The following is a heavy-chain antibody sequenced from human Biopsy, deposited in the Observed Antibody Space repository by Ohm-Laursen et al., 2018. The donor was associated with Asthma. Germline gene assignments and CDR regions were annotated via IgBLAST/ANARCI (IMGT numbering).Heavy chain of an antibody. Sequence: ASVKVSYKTSGYTFNSAGITWVRQAPGQGLEWMGWISAYNGNTKVAQKLQDRVTMITDTSTSTAYMELRSLRSDDTAVYFCARAVDYSHYYGIDVWGQGTTVTVS. V-gene: IGHV1-18*01. CDR2: ISAYNGNT. CDR3: ARAVDYSHYYGIDV. D-gene: IGHD3-10*01. CDR1: GYTFNSAG. J-gene: IGHJ6*02.